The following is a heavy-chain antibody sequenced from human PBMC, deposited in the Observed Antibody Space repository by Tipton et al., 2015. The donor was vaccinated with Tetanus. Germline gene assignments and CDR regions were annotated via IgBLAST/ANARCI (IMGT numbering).Heavy chain of an antibody. J-gene: IGHJ4*02. D-gene: IGHD6-25*01. Sequence: AVSGFTFSNYRMNWVRQAPGRGLEWVSSISSTSRYINYADSVKGRFTISRDNAKNSLFLQMNSLRADDTAVYFCVSGSTLDYWGQGTLITVSS. CDR3: VSGSTLDY. CDR1: GFTFSNYR. CDR2: ISSTSRYI. V-gene: IGHV3-21*01.